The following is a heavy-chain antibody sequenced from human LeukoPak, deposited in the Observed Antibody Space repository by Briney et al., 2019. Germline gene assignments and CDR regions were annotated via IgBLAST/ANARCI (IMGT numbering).Heavy chain of an antibody. D-gene: IGHD6-19*01. CDR1: GYTFTGYD. V-gene: IGHV1-8*01. J-gene: IGHJ3*02. CDR2: MNPNSGNT. CDR3: ARGRQQWLAYAFDI. Sequence: ASVKVSCKASGYTFTGYDINWVRQATGQGLEWMGWMNPNSGNTGYAQKFQGRVTMTRNTSISTAYMELSSLRSEDTAVYYCARGRQQWLAYAFDIWGQGTMVTVSS.